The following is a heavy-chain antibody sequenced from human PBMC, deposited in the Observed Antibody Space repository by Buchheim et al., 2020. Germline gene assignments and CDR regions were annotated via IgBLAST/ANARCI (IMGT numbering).Heavy chain of an antibody. V-gene: IGHV1-46*01. CDR1: GYTFTSYY. Sequence: QVQLVQSGAEVKKPGASVKVSCKASGYTFTSYYVHWVRQAPGQGLEWMGIINPSGAGTSYSQKFRGRVTMTRATSTSTVYMELSSLRSEDTAVYYCARDRGAAAGTSPGYWGQGTL. CDR2: INPSGAGT. D-gene: IGHD6-13*01. CDR3: ARDRGAAAGTSPGY. J-gene: IGHJ4*02.